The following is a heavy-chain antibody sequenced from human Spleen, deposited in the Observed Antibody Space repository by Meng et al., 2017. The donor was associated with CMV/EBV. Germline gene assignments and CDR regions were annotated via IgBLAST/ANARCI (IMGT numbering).Heavy chain of an antibody. CDR2: IRYDGSNK. J-gene: IGHJ4*02. CDR3: ARQGADGSTKFDH. V-gene: IGHV3-30*02. CDR1: GFTFSSYG. Sequence: GESLKISCAASGFTFSSYGMHWVRQAPGKGLEWVAFIRYDGSNKYYADSVKGRFTISRDNSKNTVYLQMNSLRSEDTAVYFCARQGADGSTKFDHWGQGTLVTVSS. D-gene: IGHD2-2*01.